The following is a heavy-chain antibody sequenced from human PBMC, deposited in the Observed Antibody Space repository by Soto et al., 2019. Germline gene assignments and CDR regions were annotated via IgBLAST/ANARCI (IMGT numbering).Heavy chain of an antibody. CDR2: ILYDGSEK. V-gene: IGHV3-30*18. CDR3: AKAWAPSVRAVMIDSDY. J-gene: IGHJ4*02. CDR1: GFSFSTYG. D-gene: IGHD3-10*01. Sequence: GGSLRLSCAASGFSFSTYGMHWVRQAPGKGLEWVAVILYDGSEKYYLDSVKGRFTISRDRSKNTLYLQMNSLRVEDTAVYFCAKAWAPSVRAVMIDSDYWGRGTLVTVSS.